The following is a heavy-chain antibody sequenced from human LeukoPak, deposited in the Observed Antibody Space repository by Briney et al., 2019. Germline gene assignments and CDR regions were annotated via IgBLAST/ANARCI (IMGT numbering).Heavy chain of an antibody. D-gene: IGHD4-11*01. Sequence: ASVKVSCKASGYTFTGYYMHWVRQAPGQGLEWMGWISAYNGNTNYAQKLQGRVTMTTDTSTSTAYMELRSLRSDDTAVYYCARVLTSRRNGMDVWGQGTTVTVSS. CDR2: ISAYNGNT. CDR3: ARVLTSRRNGMDV. V-gene: IGHV1-18*04. CDR1: GYTFTGYY. J-gene: IGHJ6*02.